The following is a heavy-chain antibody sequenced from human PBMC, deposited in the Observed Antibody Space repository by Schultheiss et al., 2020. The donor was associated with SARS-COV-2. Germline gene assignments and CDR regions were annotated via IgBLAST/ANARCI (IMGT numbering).Heavy chain of an antibody. J-gene: IGHJ5*02. Sequence: GGSLRLSCAASGFTFSDYSMTWVRQAPGKGLEWVSYISGRSSTSYYADSVKGRFAISRDNAKNSLYLQMNDLRAEDTAVYYCARGITGTTRWFDPWGQGTLVTVSS. CDR2: ISGRSSTS. D-gene: IGHD1-7*01. CDR1: GFTFSDYS. CDR3: ARGITGTTRWFDP. V-gene: IGHV3-48*01.